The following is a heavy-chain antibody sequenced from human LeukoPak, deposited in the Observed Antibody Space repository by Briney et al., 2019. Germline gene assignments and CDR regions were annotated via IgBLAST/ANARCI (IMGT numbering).Heavy chain of an antibody. CDR3: ARVDYYDRVDY. V-gene: IGHV4-61*02. CDR1: GGSISSGSYY. Sequence: SQTLSLTCTVSGGSISSGSYYWSWIRQPAGKGLEWIGRIYTSGSTNYNPSLKSRATISVDTSKNQFSLKLSSVTVADTAVYYCARVDYYDRVDYWGQGTLVTVSS. CDR2: IYTSGST. D-gene: IGHD3-22*01. J-gene: IGHJ4*02.